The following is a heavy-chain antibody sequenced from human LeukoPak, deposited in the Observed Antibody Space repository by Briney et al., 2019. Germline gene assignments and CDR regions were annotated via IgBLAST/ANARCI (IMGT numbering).Heavy chain of an antibody. CDR2: IYSGGST. Sequence: GGSLRLSCAASEFTVSSNYMSWVRQAPGKGLEWVSVIYSGGSTYYADSVKGRFTISRDNSKNTLYLQMNNLRAEDTALYYCAKERISGKYVPFDYWGQGTLATVSS. J-gene: IGHJ4*02. V-gene: IGHV3-53*01. CDR3: AKERISGKYVPFDY. CDR1: EFTVSSNY. D-gene: IGHD1-26*01.